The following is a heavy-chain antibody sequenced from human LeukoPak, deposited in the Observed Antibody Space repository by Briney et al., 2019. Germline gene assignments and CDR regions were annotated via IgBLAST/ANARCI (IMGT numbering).Heavy chain of an antibody. J-gene: IGHJ5*02. CDR2: ISYDGSNK. D-gene: IGHD6-19*01. V-gene: IGHV3-30*18. CDR3: AKDPIPDSSGWYFDWFDP. CDR1: GFTFSSYG. Sequence: PGRSLRLSCAASGFTFSSYGMHWVRQAPGKGLEWVAVISYDGSNKYYADSVKGRFTISRDNSKNTLYLQMNSLGAEDTAVYYCAKDPIPDSSGWYFDWFDPWGQGTLVTVSS.